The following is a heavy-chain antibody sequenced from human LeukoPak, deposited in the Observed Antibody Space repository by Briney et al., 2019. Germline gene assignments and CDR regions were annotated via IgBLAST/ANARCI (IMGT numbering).Heavy chain of an antibody. CDR1: GGTFSSYA. CDR3: AREFGYSSGWYAY. CDR2: IIPIFGTA. D-gene: IGHD6-19*01. V-gene: IGHV1-69*13. J-gene: IGHJ4*02. Sequence: SVKVSCKASGGTFSSYAISWVRQAPGQGLEWMGGIIPIFGTANYAQKLQGRVTITADESTSTAYMELSSLRSEDTAVYYCAREFGYSSGWYAYWGQGTLVTVSS.